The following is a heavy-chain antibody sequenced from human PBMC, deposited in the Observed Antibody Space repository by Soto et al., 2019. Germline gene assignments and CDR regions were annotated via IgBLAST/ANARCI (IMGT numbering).Heavy chain of an antibody. Sequence: QVQLQESGPGLVKPSETLSLTCTVSGGSISSYYWSWIRQPPGKGLEWIGYIYYSGSTNYNPSLKSRVTISVDTSKNQFSLKLSSVTAADTAVYYCARTVDDYVFDYWGQGTLVTVSS. CDR1: GGSISSYY. D-gene: IGHD3-16*01. CDR2: IYYSGST. CDR3: ARTVDDYVFDY. V-gene: IGHV4-59*01. J-gene: IGHJ4*02.